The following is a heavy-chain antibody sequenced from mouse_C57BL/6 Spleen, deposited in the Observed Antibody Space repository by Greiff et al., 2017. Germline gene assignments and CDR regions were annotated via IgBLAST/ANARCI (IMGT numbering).Heavy chain of an antibody. D-gene: IGHD1-1*01. V-gene: IGHV1-55*01. CDR1: GYTFTSYW. CDR3: ASYYGSSYRFAY. CDR2: IYPGSGST. J-gene: IGHJ3*01. Sequence: QVQLQQPGAELVKPGASVKMSCKASGYTFTSYWITWVKQRPGQGLEWIGDIYPGSGSTNYNEKFKGKATLTVDTSSSTAYMQLSSLTSEDSAVYYCASYYGSSYRFAYWGQGTLVTVSA.